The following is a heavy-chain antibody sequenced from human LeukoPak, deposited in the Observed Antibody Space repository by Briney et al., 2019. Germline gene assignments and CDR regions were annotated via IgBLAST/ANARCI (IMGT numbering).Heavy chain of an antibody. D-gene: IGHD3-3*01. Sequence: ASVKVSCKASGYTFTGYYMHWVRQAPGQGLEWMGWINPNSGGTNYAQKFQGRVTITTDESTSTAYMELSSLRSEDTAVYYCARDDFWSGYPDYWGQGTLVTVSS. CDR1: GYTFTGYY. CDR3: ARDDFWSGYPDY. CDR2: INPNSGGT. J-gene: IGHJ4*02. V-gene: IGHV1-2*02.